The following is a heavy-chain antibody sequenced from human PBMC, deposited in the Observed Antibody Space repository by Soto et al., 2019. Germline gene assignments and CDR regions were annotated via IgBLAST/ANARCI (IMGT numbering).Heavy chain of an antibody. Sequence: SVKVSCTDSGGTYSSYAISWVRQAPGQGLEWMGGIIPIFGTANYAQKFQGRVTITADESTSTAYMELSSLRSEDTAVYYCARPRGYSYHNWFDPWGQGTLVTVSS. CDR2: IIPIFGTA. V-gene: IGHV1-69*13. D-gene: IGHD5-18*01. CDR1: GGTYSSYA. J-gene: IGHJ5*02. CDR3: ARPRGYSYHNWFDP.